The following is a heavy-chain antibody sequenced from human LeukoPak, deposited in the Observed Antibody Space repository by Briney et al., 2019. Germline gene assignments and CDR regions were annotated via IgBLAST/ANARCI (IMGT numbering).Heavy chain of an antibody. Sequence: ASVKVSCKASGYTFTSYGISWVRQAPGQGLEWMGWINPNSGGTNYAQKFQGRVTMTRDTSISTAYMELSRLRSDDTAVYYCARGGERYCSSTSCYTEGYWGQGTLVTVSS. CDR1: GYTFTSYG. V-gene: IGHV1-2*02. CDR2: INPNSGGT. CDR3: ARGGERYCSSTSCYTEGY. J-gene: IGHJ4*02. D-gene: IGHD2-2*02.